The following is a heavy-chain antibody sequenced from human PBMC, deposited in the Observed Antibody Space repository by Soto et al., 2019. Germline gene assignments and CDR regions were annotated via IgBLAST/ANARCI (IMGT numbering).Heavy chain of an antibody. D-gene: IGHD6-6*01. CDR2: ISAYNGDT. CDR3: APGAGTSSRRMDV. Sequence: QVQLVQSGAEVKKPGASVKVSCRASGYRFTRYGITWVRQAPGQGLEWMGWISAYNGDTNYAEDFQGRVTRTTHTPTRTAYRELRSLRSDETAVYYCAPGAGTSSRRMDVWGQGTTVTVSS. V-gene: IGHV1-18*01. J-gene: IGHJ6*02. CDR1: GYRFTRYG.